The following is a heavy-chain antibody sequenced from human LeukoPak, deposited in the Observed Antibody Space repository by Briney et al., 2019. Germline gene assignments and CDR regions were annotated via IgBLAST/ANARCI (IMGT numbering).Heavy chain of an antibody. Sequence: EASVKVSCKASGYTFNRCGMNWVRQAPGQGLEWMGWINTNTGNPTYAQGFTGRFVFSLDTSVSTAYLQINSLKAEDTAVYYCARDSISGSYVHYDNWGQGTLVTVSS. D-gene: IGHD1-26*01. CDR3: ARDSISGSYVHYDN. V-gene: IGHV7-4-1*02. J-gene: IGHJ4*02. CDR1: GYTFNRCG. CDR2: INTNTGNP.